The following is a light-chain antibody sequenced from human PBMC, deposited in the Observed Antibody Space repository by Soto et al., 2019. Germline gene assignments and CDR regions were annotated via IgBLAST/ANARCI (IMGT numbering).Light chain of an antibody. CDR3: QQSLSIPFT. V-gene: IGKV1-39*01. J-gene: IGKJ3*01. CDR2: AAT. CDR1: QTISRS. Sequence: DIQMTQSPASLSASLGDKVTIACRTSQTISRSLNWYHHRPGKAPRLLVYAATTLQSGVPSRFSGSGSGTDFNLTISSLQPEDFATYYCQQSLSIPFTFGPGTKVDIK.